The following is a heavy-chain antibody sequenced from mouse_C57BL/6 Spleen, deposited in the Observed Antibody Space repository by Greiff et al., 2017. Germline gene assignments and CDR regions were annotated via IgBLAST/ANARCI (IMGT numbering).Heavy chain of an antibody. Sequence: VQLQQSGAELVKPGASVKMSCKASGYTFTSYWITWVKQRPGQGLEWIGDIYPGSGSTNYNEKFKSKATLTVDTSSSTAYMQLSSLTSEDSAVYYCAREGVVAYYAMDYWGQGTSVTVSS. V-gene: IGHV1-55*01. D-gene: IGHD1-1*01. CDR3: AREGVVAYYAMDY. CDR2: IYPGSGST. CDR1: GYTFTSYW. J-gene: IGHJ4*01.